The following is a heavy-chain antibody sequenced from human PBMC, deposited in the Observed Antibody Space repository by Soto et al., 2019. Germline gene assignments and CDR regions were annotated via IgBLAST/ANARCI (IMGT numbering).Heavy chain of an antibody. CDR2: ISGSGGST. V-gene: IGHV3-23*01. J-gene: IGHJ4*02. CDR1: GFTFSSYA. D-gene: IGHD3-10*01. Sequence: GGSLRLSCAASGFTFSSYAMSWVRQAPGKGLEWVSAISGSGGSTYYADSVKGRFTISRDNSKNTLYLQMNSLRAEDTAVYYCALLPMVRGVIPAPLGYWGQGTLVTVSS. CDR3: ALLPMVRGVIPAPLGY.